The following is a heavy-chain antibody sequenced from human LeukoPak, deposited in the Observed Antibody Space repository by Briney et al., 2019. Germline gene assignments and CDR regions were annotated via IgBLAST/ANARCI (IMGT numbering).Heavy chain of an antibody. CDR1: GFTFSSYW. J-gene: IGHJ4*02. CDR2: INSGGSGT. D-gene: IGHD4-23*01. CDR3: ARTRYGGNNYFDY. Sequence: GGSLRLSCAASGFTFSSYWMHWVRQAPGKGLVWVSRINSGGSGTNDADSVKGRFTISRDNAKNTLYLQMNSLRAEDTAVYYCARTRYGGNNYFDYWGQGSLVTVSS. V-gene: IGHV3-74*01.